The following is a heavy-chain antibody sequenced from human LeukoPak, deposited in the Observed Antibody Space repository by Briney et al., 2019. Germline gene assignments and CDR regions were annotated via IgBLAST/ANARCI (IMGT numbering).Heavy chain of an antibody. D-gene: IGHD3-9*01. CDR3: ARAYHYDILTGYFPYYMDV. CDR1: GGSISSGGYY. Sequence: SQTLSLTCTVSGGSISSGGYYWSWIRQHPGKGLEWIGYIYYSGSPYYNPSLKSRVTISVDTSKNQFSLKLSSVTAADTAVYYCARAYHYDILTGYFPYYMDVWGKGTTVTVSS. CDR2: IYYSGSP. V-gene: IGHV4-31*03. J-gene: IGHJ6*03.